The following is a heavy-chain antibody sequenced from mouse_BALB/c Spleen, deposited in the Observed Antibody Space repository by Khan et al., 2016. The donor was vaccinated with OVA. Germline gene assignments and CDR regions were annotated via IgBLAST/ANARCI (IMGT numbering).Heavy chain of an antibody. CDR2: INPYNGGT. CDR3: ARGNYYGTNSWFGY. D-gene: IGHD1-1*01. Sequence: EVQLQQSGPELVKPGTSMKISCKASGYSFTDYTMNWVKQSHGKNLEWIGLINPYNGGTSYNQKFKGKATLTVDKSSSTAYMEFFSLTSEDSAVXYCARGNYYGTNSWFGYWGQGTLVTVSA. J-gene: IGHJ3*01. CDR1: GYSFTDYT. V-gene: IGHV1-26*01.